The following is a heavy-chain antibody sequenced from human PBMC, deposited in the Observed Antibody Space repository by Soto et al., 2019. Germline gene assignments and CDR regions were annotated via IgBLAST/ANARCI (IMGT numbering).Heavy chain of an antibody. CDR2: IYWDDDK. CDR3: AHRVLRAVFGLVTTTAIYFDF. Sequence: QITLNESGPTQVKPRQTLTLTCTFSGFSLTTSGVGVGWIRQSPGKAPEWLALIYWDDDKRYSPSLKSRLTSTKDTSKDQVLLTMADVDPADTATYYCAHRVLRAVFGLVTTTAIYFDFWGQGTPVAVSS. CDR1: GFSLTTSGVG. J-gene: IGHJ4*02. V-gene: IGHV2-5*02. D-gene: IGHD3-3*01.